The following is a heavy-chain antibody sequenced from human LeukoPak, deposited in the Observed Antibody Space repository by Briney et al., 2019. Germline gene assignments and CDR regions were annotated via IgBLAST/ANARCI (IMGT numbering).Heavy chain of an antibody. CDR1: ADSISSYY. V-gene: IGHV4-59*08. Sequence: SETLSLTCSVSADSISSYYWSWIRQPPGKGLESIGYVYYRGNTKYNPSLKSRVTIEVDTSKNQFSLNLTSVTAADTAVYYCARHVRGSVASPWFDPWGQGALVTVSS. J-gene: IGHJ5*02. CDR3: ARHVRGSVASPWFDP. CDR2: VYYRGNT. D-gene: IGHD6-19*01.